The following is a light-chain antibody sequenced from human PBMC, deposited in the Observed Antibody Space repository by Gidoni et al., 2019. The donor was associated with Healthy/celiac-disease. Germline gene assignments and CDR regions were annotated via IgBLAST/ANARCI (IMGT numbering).Light chain of an antibody. Sequence: EIVLTQSLATLSLSTGERATLSCRASQSVSSYLAWYQQKPGQAPRLLIYDASNRATGIPARFSGSGSGTDFTLTISSLEPEDFAVYYCQQRSNWPPSITFGQGTRLEIK. CDR1: QSVSSY. V-gene: IGKV3-11*01. CDR2: DAS. CDR3: QQRSNWPPSIT. J-gene: IGKJ5*01.